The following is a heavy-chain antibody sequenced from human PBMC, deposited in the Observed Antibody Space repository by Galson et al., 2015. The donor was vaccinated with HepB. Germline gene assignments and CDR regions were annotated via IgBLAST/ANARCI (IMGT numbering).Heavy chain of an antibody. CDR3: ASELVCGGDCYDY. J-gene: IGHJ4*02. CDR1: GFTFSSYS. Sequence: SLRLSCAASGFTFSSYSMNWVRQAPGKGLEWVSYISSSSSTIYYADSVKGRFTISRDNAKNSLYLQMNSLRAEDTAVYYCASELVCGGDCYDYWGQGTLVTVSS. D-gene: IGHD2-21*01. CDR2: ISSSSSTI. V-gene: IGHV3-48*01.